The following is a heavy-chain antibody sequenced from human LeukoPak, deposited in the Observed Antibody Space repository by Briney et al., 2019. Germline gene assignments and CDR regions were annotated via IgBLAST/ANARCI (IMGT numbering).Heavy chain of an antibody. Sequence: PSQTLSLTCTVSGGSLSSGSYYWSWIRQPAGKGLEWIGHIYTSGSTNYNPSLKSRVTMSVDTSKNQFSLKLSSVTAADTAVYYCARGSRAAPGDFDYWGQGTLVTVSS. D-gene: IGHD6-13*01. CDR1: GGSLSSGSYY. V-gene: IGHV4-61*09. J-gene: IGHJ4*02. CDR2: IYTSGST. CDR3: ARGSRAAPGDFDY.